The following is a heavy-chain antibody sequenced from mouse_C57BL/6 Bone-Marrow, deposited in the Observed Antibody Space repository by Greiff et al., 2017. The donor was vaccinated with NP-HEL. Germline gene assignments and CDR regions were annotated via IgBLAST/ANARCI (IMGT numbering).Heavy chain of an antibody. CDR3: ARSSSYAMDY. CDR2: IRNKANGYTT. J-gene: IGHJ4*01. V-gene: IGHV7-3*01. CDR1: GFTFTDYY. Sequence: EVQRVESGGGLVQPGGSLSLSCAASGFTFTDYYMSWVRQPPGKALEWLGFIRNKANGYTTESSASVKGRFTISRDNSQSILYLQMNALRAEDSATYYCARSSSYAMDYWGQGTSVTVSS.